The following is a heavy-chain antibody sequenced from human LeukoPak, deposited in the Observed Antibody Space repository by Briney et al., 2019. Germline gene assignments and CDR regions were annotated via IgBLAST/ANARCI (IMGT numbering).Heavy chain of an antibody. V-gene: IGHV3-23*01. Sequence: GGTLRLSCAASGFTFSSYGMSWVRQAPGKGLEWVSAISSGGSTYYADSVKGRFTISRDNSKNTLYLQMNSLRAEDTAVYYCAKDPNFYYCMDVWGKGTTVTISS. CDR1: GFTFSSYG. CDR2: ISSGGST. J-gene: IGHJ6*03. CDR3: AKDPNFYYCMDV.